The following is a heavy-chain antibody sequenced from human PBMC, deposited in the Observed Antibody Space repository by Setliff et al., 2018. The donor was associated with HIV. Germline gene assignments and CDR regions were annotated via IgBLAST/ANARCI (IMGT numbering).Heavy chain of an antibody. V-gene: IGHV4-4*02. Sequence: PSETLSLTCAVSGGSIGSSNWWNWVRQPPGKGLEWIGEIYHTGSTNYNPPLKSRLTISVDKSNNQFSLKLSSVTAADTAVYYCARGFRSGRIFGIDYWGQGTLVTVSS. D-gene: IGHD3-3*01. CDR2: IYHTGST. CDR1: GGSIGSSNW. CDR3: ARGFRSGRIFGIDY. J-gene: IGHJ4*02.